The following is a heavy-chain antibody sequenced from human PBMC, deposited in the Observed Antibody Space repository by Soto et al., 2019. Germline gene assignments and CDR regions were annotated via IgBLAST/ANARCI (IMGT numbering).Heavy chain of an antibody. CDR3: ARGPPYGDSSVVY. CDR1: GGAFSGYY. J-gene: IGHJ4*02. Sequence: KTSETLSLTCAVYGGAFSGYYWSWIRQPPGKGLEWIGEINHSGSTNYNPSLKSRVTISVDTSKNQFSLKLSSVTAADTAVYYCARGPPYGDSSVVYWGQGTLVTVSS. CDR2: INHSGST. V-gene: IGHV4-34*01. D-gene: IGHD4-17*01.